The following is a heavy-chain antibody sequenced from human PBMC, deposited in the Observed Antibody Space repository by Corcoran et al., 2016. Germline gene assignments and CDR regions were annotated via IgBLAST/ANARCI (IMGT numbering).Heavy chain of an antibody. Sequence: QVQLQQYGAEVKKPGSSVKISCKASGGTFRTYAINWVRQAPGQGLEWMGGIIPIVGTANYAQKFQGRVTITADEFTSTAYMELRNLRSEDTTAYYWASRGYYSYRDVWGQGTTVTVSS. CDR1: GGTFRTYA. D-gene: IGHD2-15*01. CDR3: ASRGYYSYRDV. J-gene: IGHJ6*02. V-gene: IGHV1-69*01. CDR2: IIPIVGTA.